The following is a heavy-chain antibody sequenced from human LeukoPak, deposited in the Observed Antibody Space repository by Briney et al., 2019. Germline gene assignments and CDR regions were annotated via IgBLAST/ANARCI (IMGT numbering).Heavy chain of an antibody. V-gene: IGHV3-30*04. J-gene: IGHJ6*02. CDR2: ISYDGSNK. Sequence: GGSLRLSCAASGFTFSSYAMHWVRQAPGEGLEWVAVISYDGSNKYYADSVKGRFTISRDNSKNTLYLQMNSLRAEDTAVYYCAKDYDSSIGYYYYGMDVWGQGTTVTVSS. CDR1: GFTFSSYA. D-gene: IGHD3-22*01. CDR3: AKDYDSSIGYYYYGMDV.